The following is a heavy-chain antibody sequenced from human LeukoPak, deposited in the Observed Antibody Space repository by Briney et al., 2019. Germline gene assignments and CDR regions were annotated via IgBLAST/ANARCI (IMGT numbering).Heavy chain of an antibody. V-gene: IGHV4-59*01. J-gene: IGHJ4*02. CDR1: GGSISSYY. D-gene: IGHD2-15*01. Sequence: SETLSLTCTVSGGSISSYYWSWIRQPPGKGLEWIGYIYYSGSTNYNPSLKSRVTISVDTSKNQFSLKLSSATAADTAVYYCAGRPDCSGGSCYSAAAVDYWGQGTLVTVSS. CDR3: AGRPDCSGGSCYSAAAVDY. CDR2: IYYSGST.